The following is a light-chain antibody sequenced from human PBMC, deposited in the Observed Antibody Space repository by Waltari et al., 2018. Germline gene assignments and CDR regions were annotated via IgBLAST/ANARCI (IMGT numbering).Light chain of an antibody. CDR3: ISYSDTNTWV. V-gene: IGLV2-14*03. Sequence: QSALTQPASVSGSPGQSITISCTGTNSDVAIYNYVSWYQQHPAKAPQLRIYDISKWPSWVSNRFSGAKSGNTASLTISGLQPDDEADYYCISYSDTNTWVCGGGTKVTVL. CDR1: NSDVAIYNY. J-gene: IGLJ3*02. CDR2: DIS.